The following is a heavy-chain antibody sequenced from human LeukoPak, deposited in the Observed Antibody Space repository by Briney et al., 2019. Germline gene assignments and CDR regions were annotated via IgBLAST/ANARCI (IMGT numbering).Heavy chain of an antibody. V-gene: IGHV1-2*02. CDR2: INPNSGGT. CDR1: GYTFTGYY. J-gene: IGHJ4*02. CDR3: ARDLRNGGKPGDY. D-gene: IGHD4-23*01. Sequence: GASVKVSCKASGYTFTGYYMHWVRQAPGQGVEGMGWINPNSGGTNYAQKFQGRVTMTRDTSISTAYMELSRLRSDDTAVYYCARDLRNGGKPGDYWGQGTLVTVSS.